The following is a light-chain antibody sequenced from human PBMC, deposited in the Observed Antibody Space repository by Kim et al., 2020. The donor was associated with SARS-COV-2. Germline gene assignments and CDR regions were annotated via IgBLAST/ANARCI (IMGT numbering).Light chain of an antibody. Sequence: GQSVTISCTGTRNDIGTDNFVSWYQQHPGNAPKIMIYDVSKGPSGPSNRFSGSKSGNTASLTISGLRAGDEADYYCSSFTTGGIWVFGGGTKLTVL. CDR1: RNDIGTDNF. CDR3: SSFTTGGIWV. V-gene: IGLV2-14*04. CDR2: DVS. J-gene: IGLJ3*02.